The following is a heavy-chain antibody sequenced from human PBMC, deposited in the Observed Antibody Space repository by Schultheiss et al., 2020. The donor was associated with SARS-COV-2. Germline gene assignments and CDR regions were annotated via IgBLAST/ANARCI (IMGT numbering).Heavy chain of an antibody. CDR3: ARAGRNYGDYYSFDP. CDR2: INHSGST. J-gene: IGHJ5*02. V-gene: IGHV4-34*01. Sequence: SQTLSLTCAVYGGSFSGYYWSWIRQPPGKGLEWIGEINHSGSTNYNPSLKSRVTISVDTSKNQFSLKLSSVTAADTAVYYCARAGRNYGDYYSFDPWGQGTLVTVSS. CDR1: GGSFSGYY. D-gene: IGHD4-17*01.